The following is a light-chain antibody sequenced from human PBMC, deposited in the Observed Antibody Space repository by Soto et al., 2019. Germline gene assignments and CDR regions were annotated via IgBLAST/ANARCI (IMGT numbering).Light chain of an antibody. CDR2: KAS. CDR1: QSLNNW. CDR3: QQYNSYSWT. Sequence: DIQMTQFPSTLSASVGDRVTITCRASQSLNNWLAWYQQKPGNAPKLLIYKASNLESGVPSRFSGSGSGTEFPLTISSLQPDDLATYYCQQYNSYSWTFGQGTKVEIK. J-gene: IGKJ1*01. V-gene: IGKV1-5*03.